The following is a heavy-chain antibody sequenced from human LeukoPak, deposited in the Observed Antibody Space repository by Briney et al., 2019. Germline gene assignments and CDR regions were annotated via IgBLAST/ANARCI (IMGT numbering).Heavy chain of an antibody. CDR2: IYYSGST. Sequence: SETLSLTCTVSGGTISSSSYYWGWIRQPPGKGLDWIGSIYYSGSTYYNPSLKSRVTISVDTSKNQFSLKLSSVTAADTAVYYCARQVSEYQLLYYYYYYMDVWGKGTTVTVSS. J-gene: IGHJ6*03. CDR1: GGTISSSSYY. CDR3: ARQVSEYQLLYYYYYYMDV. D-gene: IGHD2-2*01. V-gene: IGHV4-39*01.